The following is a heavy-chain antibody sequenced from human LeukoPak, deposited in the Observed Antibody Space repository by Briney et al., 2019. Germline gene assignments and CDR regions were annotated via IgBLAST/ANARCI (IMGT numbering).Heavy chain of an antibody. D-gene: IGHD2-2*01. CDR3: ARNGRDSGYCSSTSCHDWFDP. CDR2: INPNSGGT. Sequence: EASVKVSCTAPGYTFTGYYMHWVRQAPGQGLEWMGWINPNSGGTNYAQKFQGWVTMTRDTSISTAYMELSRLRSDDTAVYYCARNGRDSGYCSSTSCHDWFDPWGQGTLVTVSS. J-gene: IGHJ5*02. CDR1: GYTFTGYY. V-gene: IGHV1-2*04.